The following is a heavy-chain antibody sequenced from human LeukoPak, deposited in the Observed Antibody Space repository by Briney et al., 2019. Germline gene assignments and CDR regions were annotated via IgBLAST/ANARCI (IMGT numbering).Heavy chain of an antibody. Sequence: SETLSLTCIISGYTISSGYQWGWIRQPPGKGLEWIGNIYYSGSTYYNPSLKSRVIISVDTSKNQFSLKLSSVTAADTAVYYCASLRERSYYARGFDYWGQGTLVTVSS. CDR1: GYTISSGYQ. V-gene: IGHV4-38-2*02. J-gene: IGHJ4*02. CDR2: IYYSGST. D-gene: IGHD1-26*01. CDR3: ASLRERSYYARGFDY.